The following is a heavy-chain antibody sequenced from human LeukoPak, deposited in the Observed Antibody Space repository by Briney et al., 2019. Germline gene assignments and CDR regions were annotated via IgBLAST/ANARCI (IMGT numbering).Heavy chain of an antibody. Sequence: ASVKVSCKASGGTFSSYAISWVRQAPGQGLEWMGWISAYNGNTNYAQKLQGRVTMTTDTSTSTAYMELRSLRSDDTAVYYCARDSSGYYFEYYYYYMDVWGKGTTVTISS. D-gene: IGHD3-22*01. J-gene: IGHJ6*03. CDR1: GGTFSSYA. CDR2: ISAYNGNT. CDR3: ARDSSGYYFEYYYYYMDV. V-gene: IGHV1-18*01.